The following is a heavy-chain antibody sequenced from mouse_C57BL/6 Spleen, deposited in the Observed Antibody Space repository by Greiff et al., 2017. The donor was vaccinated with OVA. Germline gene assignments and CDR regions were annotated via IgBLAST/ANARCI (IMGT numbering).Heavy chain of an antibody. J-gene: IGHJ3*01. Sequence: EVNVVESGGGLVQPKGSLKLSCAASGFSFNTYAMNWVRQAPGKGLEWVARIRSKSNNYATYYADSVKDRFTISRDDSESMLYLQMNNLKTEDTAMYYCVRQDYGSSSFAYWGQGTLVTVSA. CDR2: IRSKSNNYAT. CDR3: VRQDYGSSSFAY. D-gene: IGHD1-1*01. V-gene: IGHV10-1*01. CDR1: GFSFNTYA.